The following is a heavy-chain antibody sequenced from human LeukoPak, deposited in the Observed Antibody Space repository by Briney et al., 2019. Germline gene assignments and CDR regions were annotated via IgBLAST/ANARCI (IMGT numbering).Heavy chain of an antibody. D-gene: IGHD2-2*02. Sequence: ASVKVSCKVSGYTLTELSMHWVRQAPGKGLEWMGGFDPEDGETIYAQKFQGRVTMTEDTSTDTAYMELSSLRSEDTAVYYCARNGDCSSTSCYNKHWGQGTLVTVSS. CDR3: ARNGDCSSTSCYNKH. CDR1: GYTLTELS. V-gene: IGHV1-24*01. J-gene: IGHJ1*01. CDR2: FDPEDGET.